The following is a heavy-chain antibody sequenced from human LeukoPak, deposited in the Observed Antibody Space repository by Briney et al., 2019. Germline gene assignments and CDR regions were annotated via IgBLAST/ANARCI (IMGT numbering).Heavy chain of an antibody. J-gene: IGHJ5*02. CDR1: GFTFSNYA. V-gene: IGHV3-30-3*01. Sequence: GGSLRLSCAASGFTFSNYAMHWVRQAPGKGLEWVAVISYDGSNKYYADSVKGRFTISRDSSKNTLYLQMNSLRAEDTAVYYCARDINYYGSGSYLAWGQGTLVTVSS. CDR3: ARDINYYGSGSYLA. D-gene: IGHD3-10*01. CDR2: ISYDGSNK.